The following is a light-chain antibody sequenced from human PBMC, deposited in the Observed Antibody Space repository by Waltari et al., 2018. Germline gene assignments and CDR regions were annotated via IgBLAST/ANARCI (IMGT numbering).Light chain of an antibody. CDR3: SAWDDNLNGVI. CDR1: TSNIGSNT. CDR2: TDD. J-gene: IGLJ2*01. Sequence: QSVLPQPPSASGTPGQRVTIPCSGSTSNIGSNTLSWYQQLPGTAPKLLIYTDDQRPSGVPDRFSGSKSGTSASLAISGPQSEDEAHYHCSAWDDNLNGVIFGGGTKLTVL. V-gene: IGLV1-44*01.